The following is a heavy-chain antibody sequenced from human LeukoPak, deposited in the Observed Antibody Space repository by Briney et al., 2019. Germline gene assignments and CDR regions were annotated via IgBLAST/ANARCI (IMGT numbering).Heavy chain of an antibody. CDR1: GGSISSYY. V-gene: IGHV4-59*08. D-gene: IGHD2-15*01. J-gene: IGHJ4*02. CDR2: IYYTGST. Sequence: SETLSLTCTVSGGSISSYYWSWIRQPPGKGLEWIGYIYYTGSTSYNPSLKSRVTISVDTSKNQFSLKLSSVTAADTAVYYCARGVVAEGYFDYWGQGTLVTVSS. CDR3: ARGVVAEGYFDY.